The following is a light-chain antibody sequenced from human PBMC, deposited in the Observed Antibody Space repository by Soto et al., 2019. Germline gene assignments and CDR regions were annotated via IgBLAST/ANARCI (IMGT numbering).Light chain of an antibody. CDR2: AAS. Sequence: DIQMTQSPSSLSASVGDRVTITCRASQSISSYLNWYQQKPGKAPKLLIYAASSLQSGVPSRFSGSGSWTDFTITISSLQPEDFATYYCQQSYSTPPTFGQGTKLEIK. CDR3: QQSYSTPPT. J-gene: IGKJ2*01. CDR1: QSISSY. V-gene: IGKV1-39*01.